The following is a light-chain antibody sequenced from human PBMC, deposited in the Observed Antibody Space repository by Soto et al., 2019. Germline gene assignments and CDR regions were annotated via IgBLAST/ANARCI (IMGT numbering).Light chain of an antibody. J-gene: IGKJ1*01. Sequence: DIQMTQSPSTLSASVGDRVTITCRASQSISSRLAWYQQKPGKAPKLLIYKASSLESGVPSRFSGSGSGTEFTLTISSLQPDDLATYYCQQYNSSPWTFGQGTKVEIK. CDR3: QQYNSSPWT. V-gene: IGKV1-5*03. CDR1: QSISSR. CDR2: KAS.